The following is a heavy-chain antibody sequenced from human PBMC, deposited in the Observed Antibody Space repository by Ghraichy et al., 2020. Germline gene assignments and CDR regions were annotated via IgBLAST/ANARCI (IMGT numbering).Heavy chain of an antibody. CDR1: GDTFSNYG. CDR3: ARDPFTYSSGWYHGESNWFDA. V-gene: IGHV1-18*04. Sequence: ASVKVSCKTSGDTFSNYGISWVRQAPGQGLEWMGWISGYNGNTFYAKKFQGRLTLTTDTSTTIAYMELSSLRSDDTAVYYCARDPFTYSSGWYHGESNWFDAWGQGTLVTVSS. J-gene: IGHJ5*02. CDR2: ISGYNGNT. D-gene: IGHD6-19*01.